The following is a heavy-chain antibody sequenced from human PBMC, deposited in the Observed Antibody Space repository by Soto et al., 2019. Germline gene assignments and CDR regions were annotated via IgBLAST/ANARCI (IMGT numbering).Heavy chain of an antibody. Sequence: QVQLQESGPGLVKPSETLSLTCTVSGGSITNYYCSWFRQPPGKGLEWIGYIQYNGYSAYNLSRKRRVTMSMDTSKTHFSLMLESVTATDTAVYYCARHGFGSLHGLVDVWGQGTTVIVSS. V-gene: IGHV4-59*08. CDR3: ARHGFGSLHGLVDV. D-gene: IGHD3-10*01. J-gene: IGHJ6*02. CDR1: GGSITNYY. CDR2: IQYNGYS.